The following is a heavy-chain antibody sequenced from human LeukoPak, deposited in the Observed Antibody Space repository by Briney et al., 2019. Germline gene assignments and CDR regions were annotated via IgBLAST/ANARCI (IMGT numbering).Heavy chain of an antibody. Sequence: PSETLSLTCTVSGVSISSYYWIWIRQPPGKGLEGIGYIYYSGSTNYNPSLKSRITISVDTSKNQFSLKLSSVTAADTAVYYCARGYDCSGGSCWHYYYYMDVWGKGTTVTVSS. J-gene: IGHJ6*03. CDR3: ARGYDCSGGSCWHYYYYMDV. CDR1: GVSISSYY. V-gene: IGHV4-59*01. D-gene: IGHD2-15*01. CDR2: IYYSGST.